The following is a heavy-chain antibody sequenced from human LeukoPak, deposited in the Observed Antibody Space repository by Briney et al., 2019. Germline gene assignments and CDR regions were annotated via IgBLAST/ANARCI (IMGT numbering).Heavy chain of an antibody. V-gene: IGHV1-69*04. CDR1: GGTFTSYT. D-gene: IGHD6-19*01. CDR3: ARDGNSSGWYADY. J-gene: IGHJ4*02. Sequence: SVKLSFNASGGTFTSYTISWVRQPPPQGLDWMGMIIPILGIANYAQKFQGRVTITADKSTSTAYMELSSLRSEDTAVYYCARDGNSSGWYADYWGQGTLVTVSS. CDR2: IIPILGIA.